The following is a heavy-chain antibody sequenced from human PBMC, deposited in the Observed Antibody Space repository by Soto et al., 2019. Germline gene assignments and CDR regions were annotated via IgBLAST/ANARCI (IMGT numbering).Heavy chain of an antibody. V-gene: IGHV3-21*06. CDR2: ISGSGKDT. Sequence: GGSLRLSCATSGFTVSNYRMNWVREAPGKGLEWVASISGSGKDTFYRDSVKGRFTISRDNAESSLVLQMNSLTVDDTAVYHCARVHLVRTSSYYCGLDVWGPGTTVTVSS. CDR1: GFTVSNYR. D-gene: IGHD6-6*01. J-gene: IGHJ6*02. CDR3: ARVHLVRTSSYYCGLDV.